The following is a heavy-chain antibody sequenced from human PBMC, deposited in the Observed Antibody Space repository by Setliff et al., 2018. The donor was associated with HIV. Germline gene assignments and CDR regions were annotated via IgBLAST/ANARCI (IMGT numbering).Heavy chain of an antibody. D-gene: IGHD6-19*01. J-gene: IGHJ4*02. CDR2: IHYSGAT. V-gene: IGHV4-31*03. CDR3: ASGREAVAGALHFDY. Sequence: SETLSLTCTVSSGSISSGSYYWTWIRHHPENGLEWIAYIHYSGATNYNPSLKSRVTISIDTSKNQFSLRLTSVTAADTAVYFCASGREAVAGALHFDYWGQGPLVTVSS. CDR1: SGSISSGSYY.